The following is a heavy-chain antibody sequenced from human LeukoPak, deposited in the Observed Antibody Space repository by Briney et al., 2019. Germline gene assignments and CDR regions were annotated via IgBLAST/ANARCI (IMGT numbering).Heavy chain of an antibody. V-gene: IGHV1-2*02. CDR1: GYTLTGYY. CDR2: INPNSGGT. J-gene: IGHJ6*03. CDR3: ARAGYSCYFHNYYMDV. Sequence: GASVKVSCKASGYTLTGYYMHWVRQAPGQGLEWMGWINPNSGGTNYAQKFQGRVTMTRDTSISTAYMELSRLRSDDTAVYYCARAGYSCYFHNYYMDVWGKGTTVTVSS. D-gene: IGHD2-15*01.